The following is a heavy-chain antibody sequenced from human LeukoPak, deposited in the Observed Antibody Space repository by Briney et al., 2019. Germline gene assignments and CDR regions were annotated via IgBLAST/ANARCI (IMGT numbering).Heavy chain of an antibody. V-gene: IGHV3-7*01. CDR2: INEDGREE. D-gene: IGHD6-19*01. CDR1: GFTFTNHW. Sequence: GGSLRLSRAASGFTFTNHWMSWVRQAPGKGLGWVANINEDGREENYVDSVKGRFTISRDNAKNSVYLQMNSLRAEDTAVYYCAKDTAGIAVAGYYYYYMDVWGKGTTVTVSS. CDR3: AKDTAGIAVAGYYYYYMDV. J-gene: IGHJ6*03.